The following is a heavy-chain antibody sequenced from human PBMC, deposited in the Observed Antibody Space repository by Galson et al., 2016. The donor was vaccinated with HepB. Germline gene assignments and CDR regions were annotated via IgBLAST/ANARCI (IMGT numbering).Heavy chain of an antibody. CDR3: AKELGVFDAFDI. V-gene: IGHV3-30*18. D-gene: IGHD3-3*02. J-gene: IGHJ3*02. CDR1: GFSFGDFG. Sequence: SLRLSCAASGFSFGDFGMHWVRQAPGKGLEWVAAISFNGGTNKRAESLKGRISISRDNSKNTLYLEMSSMSADDTAVYYCAKELGVFDAFDIWGQGTTVIGS. CDR2: ISFNGGTN.